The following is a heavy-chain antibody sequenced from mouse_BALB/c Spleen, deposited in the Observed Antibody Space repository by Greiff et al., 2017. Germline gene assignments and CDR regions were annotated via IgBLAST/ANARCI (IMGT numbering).Heavy chain of an antibody. Sequence: VQLQESGPGLVAPSQSLSITCTVSGFSLTSYGVHWVRQPPGKGLEWLGVIWAGGSTNYNSALMSRLSISKDNSKSQVFLKMNSLQTDDTAMYYCARATPLITTVGFDYWGQGTTLTVSS. CDR2: IWAGGST. J-gene: IGHJ2*01. CDR1: GFSLTSYG. D-gene: IGHD1-1*01. CDR3: ARATPLITTVGFDY. V-gene: IGHV2-9*02.